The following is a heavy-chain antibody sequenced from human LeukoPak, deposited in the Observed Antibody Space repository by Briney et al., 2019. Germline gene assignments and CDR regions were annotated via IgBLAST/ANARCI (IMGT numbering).Heavy chain of an antibody. CDR3: ARDFRAAMVSDWFDP. V-gene: IGHV1-2*02. D-gene: IGHD5-18*01. Sequence: ASVKVSCTASGYTFTGYYMHWVRQAPGQGLEWMGWINPNSGGTNYAQKFQGRVTMTGDTSISTAYMELSRLRSDDTAVYYCARDFRAAMVSDWFDPWGQGTLVTVSS. CDR1: GYTFTGYY. CDR2: INPNSGGT. J-gene: IGHJ5*02.